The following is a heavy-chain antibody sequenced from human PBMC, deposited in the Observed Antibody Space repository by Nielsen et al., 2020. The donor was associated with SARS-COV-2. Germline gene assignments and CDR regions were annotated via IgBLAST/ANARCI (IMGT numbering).Heavy chain of an antibody. CDR3: AASKSGYYFDL. CDR1: GFTFTNYG. V-gene: IGHV3-23*01. Sequence: GESLTISCAASGFTFTNYGMTWVRQDPGKGLEWVSTISASGGSTFYTDSVKGRFTISRDSFKNTLYLQMNSLRAEDTAVYYCAASKSGYYFDLWGQGTLVTVSS. J-gene: IGHJ4*02. D-gene: IGHD6-13*01. CDR2: ISASGGST.